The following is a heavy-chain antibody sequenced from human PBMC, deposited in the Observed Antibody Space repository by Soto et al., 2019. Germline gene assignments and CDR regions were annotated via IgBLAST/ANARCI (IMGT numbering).Heavy chain of an antibody. D-gene: IGHD3-10*01. CDR3: ARGAMARGVISFYYMDV. Sequence: PDTPSLTCAVYGGSFSGYSWSSIRQPPEKGLEWVGEINHSGSTNYNPSLKSRVTISVETSKNQSFLKLSSVTAADTDVYYCARGAMARGVISFYYMDVWSKGTTVTVSS. CDR1: GGSFSGYS. CDR2: INHSGST. V-gene: IGHV4-34*01. J-gene: IGHJ6*03.